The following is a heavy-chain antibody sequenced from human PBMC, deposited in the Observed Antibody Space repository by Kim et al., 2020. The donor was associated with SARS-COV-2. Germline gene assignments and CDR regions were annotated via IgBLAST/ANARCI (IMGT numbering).Heavy chain of an antibody. V-gene: IGHV1-69*13. CDR2: IIPIFGTA. CDR3: ARAGWSGERRGYYGMDV. Sequence: SMKVSCKASGGTFSSYAISWVRQAPGQGLEWMGGIIPIFGTANYAQKFQGRVTITADESTSTAYMELSSLRSEDTAVYYCARAGWSGERRGYYGMDVWGQGTTVTVSS. CDR1: GGTFSSYA. D-gene: IGHD3-3*01. J-gene: IGHJ6*02.